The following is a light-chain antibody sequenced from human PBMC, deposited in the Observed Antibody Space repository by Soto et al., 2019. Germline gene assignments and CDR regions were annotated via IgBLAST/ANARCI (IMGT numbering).Light chain of an antibody. J-gene: IGLJ1*01. CDR1: SSDVGGYNY. CDR3: CSYTTSNTRQIV. Sequence: QSALTQPASVSGSPGQSITISCTGTSSDVGGYNYVSWYQQHPGKAPKFMIYDVSNRPSGVSNRFSGSKSGTTASLTISGLQAEYEAEYYCCSYTTSNTRQIVFGTGTKVTVL. V-gene: IGLV2-14*01. CDR2: DVS.